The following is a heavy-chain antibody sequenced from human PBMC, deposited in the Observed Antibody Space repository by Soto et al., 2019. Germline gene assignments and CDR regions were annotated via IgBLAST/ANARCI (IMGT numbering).Heavy chain of an antibody. CDR3: ARDFSSTVMADDAFDI. CDR1: GFTFSDYY. Sequence: GGSLRLSCAASGFTFSDYYMSWIRQAPGKGLEWVSYISSSSSYTNYADSVKGRFTISRDNAKNSLYLQMNSLRAEDTAVYYCARDFSSTVMADDAFDIWGQGTMVTVSS. J-gene: IGHJ3*02. D-gene: IGHD2-21*01. CDR2: ISSSSSYT. V-gene: IGHV3-11*06.